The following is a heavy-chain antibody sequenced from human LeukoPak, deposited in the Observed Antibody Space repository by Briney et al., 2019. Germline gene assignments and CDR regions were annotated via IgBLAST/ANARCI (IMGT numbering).Heavy chain of an antibody. V-gene: IGHV3-53*01. CDR1: GFIVSHNY. CDR2: IYSGGST. J-gene: IGHJ4*02. D-gene: IGHD3-22*01. Sequence: GGSLSLSCAASGFIVSHNYMSWVRQAPGKGLEWVSIIYSGGSTYYADSVKGRFTISRDNSKNTVHLQMNSLRAEDTAVYYCARADSSGYQRQFDYWGQGTLVTVSS. CDR3: ARADSSGYQRQFDY.